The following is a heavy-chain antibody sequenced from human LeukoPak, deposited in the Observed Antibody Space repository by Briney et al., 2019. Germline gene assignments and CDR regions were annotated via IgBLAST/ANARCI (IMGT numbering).Heavy chain of an antibody. CDR2: ISSSSSYI. Sequence: GGSLRLSCAASGITFSSYNMNWVRQAPGKGLEWVSSISSSSSYIYYADSVKGRFTISRDSAKNSLYLQMNSLRAEDTAVYYCGTRGYSEYYFDYWGQGTLVTVSS. CDR1: GITFSSYN. J-gene: IGHJ4*02. D-gene: IGHD3-22*01. V-gene: IGHV3-21*01. CDR3: GTRGYSEYYFDY.